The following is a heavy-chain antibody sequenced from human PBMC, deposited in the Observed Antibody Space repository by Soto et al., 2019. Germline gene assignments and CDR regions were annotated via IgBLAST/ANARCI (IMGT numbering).Heavy chain of an antibody. CDR3: GAGYGGNVDI. CDR2: IIPIFGTA. D-gene: IGHD2-15*01. J-gene: IGHJ3*02. CDR1: GGTFSSYA. Sequence: ASVKVSCKASGGTFSSYAISWVRQAPGQGLEWMGGIIPIFGTANYAQKFQGRVTITADESTSTAYMGLSSLRSEDTAVYYCGAGYGGNVDIWGQGTMVTVSS. V-gene: IGHV1-69*13.